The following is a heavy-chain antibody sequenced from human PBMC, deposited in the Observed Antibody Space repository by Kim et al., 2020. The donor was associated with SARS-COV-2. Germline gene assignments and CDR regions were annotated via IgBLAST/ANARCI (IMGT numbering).Heavy chain of an antibody. CDR1: GGSISSYY. J-gene: IGHJ4*02. CDR3: ARTGGEQWPGIFDC. Sequence: SETLSLTCTVSGGSISSYYWSWMRQPPGKGLEWIGYIYYSGSTNYNPSLKSRVTISVDTSKNQFSLNLSSVSAADTAVYYCARTGGEQWPGIFDCWGQGTLVTVSS. D-gene: IGHD6-19*01. CDR2: IYYSGST. V-gene: IGHV4-59*01.